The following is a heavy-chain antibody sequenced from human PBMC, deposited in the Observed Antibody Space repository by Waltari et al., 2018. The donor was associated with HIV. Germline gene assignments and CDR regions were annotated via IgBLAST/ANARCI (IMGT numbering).Heavy chain of an antibody. Sequence: QVQLVQSGSGMKKPGASVKVSCKASGYIFTKYAVNWVRQAPGQGLEWMGWINTNTGNPTYAQGFTGRFVFSLDTSVSTAYLQISSLKAEDTAIYYCARNVAGVLDTWGQGTMVTVSS. V-gene: IGHV7-4-1*02. CDR2: INTNTGNP. CDR3: ARNVAGVLDT. D-gene: IGHD1-26*01. CDR1: GYIFTKYA. J-gene: IGHJ3*02.